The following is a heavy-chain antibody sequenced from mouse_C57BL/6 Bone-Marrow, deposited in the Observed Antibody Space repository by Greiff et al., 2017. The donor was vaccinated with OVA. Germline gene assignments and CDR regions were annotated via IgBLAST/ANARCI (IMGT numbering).Heavy chain of an antibody. CDR2: ISYDGSN. D-gene: IGHD1-1*01. V-gene: IGHV3-6*01. CDR3: ARVDYYGSRVAWFAY. J-gene: IGHJ3*01. CDR1: GYSITSGYY. Sequence: EVKLQESGPGLVKPSQSLSLTCSVTGYSITSGYYWNWIRQFPGNKLEWMGYISYDGSNNYNPSLKNRISITRDTSKNQFFLKLNSVTTEDTATYYCARVDYYGSRVAWFAYWGQGTLLTVSA.